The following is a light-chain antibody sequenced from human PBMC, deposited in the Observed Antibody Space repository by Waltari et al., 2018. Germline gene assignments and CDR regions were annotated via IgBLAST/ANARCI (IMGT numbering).Light chain of an antibody. CDR1: SSDVGSYNL. CDR3: CSYAGSSTPFV. Sequence: QSALTQPASVSGSPGQSITIPCTGTSSDVGSYNLVSWYQQQPGKAPKLMIYEGSKRPSGVTNRFSGSKSGNTASLTISGLQAEDEADYYCCSYAGSSTPFVFGTGTKVTVL. V-gene: IGLV2-23*01. CDR2: EGS. J-gene: IGLJ1*01.